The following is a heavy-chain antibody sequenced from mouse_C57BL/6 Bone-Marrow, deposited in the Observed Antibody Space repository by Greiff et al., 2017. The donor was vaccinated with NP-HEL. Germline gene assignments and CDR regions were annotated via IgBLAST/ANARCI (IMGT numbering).Heavy chain of an antibody. J-gene: IGHJ4*01. V-gene: IGHV14-2*01. Sequence: EVQLQQSGAELVKPGASVKLSCTASGFNIKDYYMHWVKQRPEQGLEWIGRIDPEDGETKYASNFQGTATITADPSSNTAYLQLSSLTSEDTAVYYCARRGIGYYGKDYWGQGTSVTVSS. CDR3: ARRGIGYYGKDY. CDR2: IDPEDGET. D-gene: IGHD2-14*01. CDR1: GFNIKDYY.